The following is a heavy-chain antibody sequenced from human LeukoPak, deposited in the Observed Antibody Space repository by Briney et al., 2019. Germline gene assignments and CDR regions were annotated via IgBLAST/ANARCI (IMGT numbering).Heavy chain of an antibody. D-gene: IGHD7-27*01. Sequence: GGSLRLSCAASGFTFSSYAMSWVRQAPGKGLEWVSAIRGSGGSTYYADSVKGRFTISRDNSKNTLYLQMNSLRAEDTAVYYCAKSVALDNWGSDYFDYWGQGTLVTVSS. V-gene: IGHV3-23*01. CDR1: GFTFSSYA. CDR2: IRGSGGST. CDR3: AKSVALDNWGSDYFDY. J-gene: IGHJ4*02.